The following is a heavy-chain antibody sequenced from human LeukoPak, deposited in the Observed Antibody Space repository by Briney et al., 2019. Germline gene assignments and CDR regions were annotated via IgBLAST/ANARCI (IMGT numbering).Heavy chain of an antibody. CDR2: ISYDGSNK. CDR3: AKAGHYYGSGSPLDV. Sequence: GGSLRLSCAASGFTFSSYGMHWVRQAPGKGLEWVAVISYDGSNKYYADSVKGRFTISRDNSKNTLYLQMNSLRAEDTAVYYCAKAGHYYGSGSPLDVWGKGTTVTVSS. V-gene: IGHV3-30*18. D-gene: IGHD3-10*01. J-gene: IGHJ6*04. CDR1: GFTFSSYG.